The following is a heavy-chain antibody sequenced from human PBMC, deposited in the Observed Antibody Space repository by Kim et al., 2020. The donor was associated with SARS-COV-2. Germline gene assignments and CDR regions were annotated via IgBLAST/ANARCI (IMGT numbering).Heavy chain of an antibody. CDR2: ISPSSSYI. J-gene: IGHJ4*02. CDR1: GFNFGVHV. CDR3: TRGGGYDSTY. Sequence: GGSLRLSCSASGFNFGVHVMNWVRQAPGKGLEWVSSISPSSSYIYYADSVRGRFTISRDNRKNSLWLQMNSLGVDDTAVYYCTRGGGYDSTYWGQGILGT. V-gene: IGHV3-21*01. D-gene: IGHD5-12*01.